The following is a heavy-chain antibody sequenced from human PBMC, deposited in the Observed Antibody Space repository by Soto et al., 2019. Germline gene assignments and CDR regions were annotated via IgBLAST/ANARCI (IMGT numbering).Heavy chain of an antibody. J-gene: IGHJ6*02. Sequence: EVPLVESGGGLVQPGGSLRLSCAASGFTFSNAWMSWVRQAPGKGLEWVGRIKSKTDGGTTDYAAPVKGRFTISRDDXKNXPXPKMNSLKTEDTAVYYCTTTDYGSGSYSYYYYGMDVWGQGTTVTVSS. CDR1: GFTFSNAW. V-gene: IGHV3-15*01. D-gene: IGHD3-10*01. CDR3: TTTDYGSGSYSYYYYGMDV. CDR2: IKSKTDGGTT.